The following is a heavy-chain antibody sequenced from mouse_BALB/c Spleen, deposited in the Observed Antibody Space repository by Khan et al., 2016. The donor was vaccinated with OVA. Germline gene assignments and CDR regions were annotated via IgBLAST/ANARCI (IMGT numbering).Heavy chain of an antibody. J-gene: IGHJ2*01. CDR1: GYSFTGYF. D-gene: IGHD1-1*01. CDR2: INPHFGET. Sequence: VQLQQPGPELVKPGASVKISCKASGYSFTGYFMNWVMQSHGKSLEWIGRINPHFGETFYNQKFVGKATLTVDESSSTAHMELRSLASEDSVVYYCARIYGSDFDYWGQGTTLTVSS. V-gene: IGHV1-20*02. CDR3: ARIYGSDFDY.